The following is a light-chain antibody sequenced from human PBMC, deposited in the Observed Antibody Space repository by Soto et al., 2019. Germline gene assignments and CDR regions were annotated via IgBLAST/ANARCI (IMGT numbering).Light chain of an antibody. V-gene: IGKV1-5*03. J-gene: IGKJ1*01. CDR3: QQYKSYSWT. CDR2: KAS. CDR1: QSISSW. Sequence: DIQMTQSPSTLSASVGDRVTITCRASQSISSWLAWYQQKPGKAPKLLIYKASSLESGVPSRFSGSGSGTEFTLTISSLQPDDFATYYRQQYKSYSWTFGQGTKVEIK.